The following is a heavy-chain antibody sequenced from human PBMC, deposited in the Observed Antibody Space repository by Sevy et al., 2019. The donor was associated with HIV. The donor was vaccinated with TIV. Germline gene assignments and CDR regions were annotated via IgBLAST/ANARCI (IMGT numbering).Heavy chain of an antibody. CDR3: ARDLGLGIQFDY. V-gene: IGHV4-38-2*02. CDR1: GYSFGSIYY. CDR2: VYHSGST. D-gene: IGHD3-9*01. Sequence: SETLSLICTVSGYSFGSIYYWGWIRQPPGKGLEWIGSVYHSGSTYYNPSLKSRVTISGDTSKNRFSLKVTSVTAADTAVYYCARDLGLGIQFDYWGQGTLVTVSS. J-gene: IGHJ4*02.